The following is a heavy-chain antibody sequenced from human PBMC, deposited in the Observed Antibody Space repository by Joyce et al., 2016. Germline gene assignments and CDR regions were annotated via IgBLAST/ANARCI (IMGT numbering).Heavy chain of an antibody. V-gene: IGHV4-31*03. CDR3: ARDRRDGLIRHDAFDV. D-gene: IGHD5-24*01. CDR1: GGSVSSDSYY. Sequence: QVQVQESGPGLVKPSQTLSLTCTVSGGSVSSDSYYWTWIRQHPGKGLELIGHISYGGSTYYNPSLQSRVTISVDASKKKFSLKLSSVTAADTAVYYCARDRRDGLIRHDAFDVWGQGTMVTVSS. J-gene: IGHJ3*01. CDR2: ISYGGST.